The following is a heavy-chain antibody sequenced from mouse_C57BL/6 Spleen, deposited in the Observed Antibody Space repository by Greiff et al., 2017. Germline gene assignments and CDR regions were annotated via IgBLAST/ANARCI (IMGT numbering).Heavy chain of an antibody. D-gene: IGHD2-2*01. CDR1: GYTFTSYW. Sequence: QVQLQQPGAELVRPGSSVKLSCKASGYTFTSYWMDWVKQRPGQGLEWIGNIYPSDSETHYNQKFKDKATLTVDKSSSTAYMQLSSLTSEDSAVYYCARCPSMVTTGGYFDYWGQGTTLTVSS. CDR3: ARCPSMVTTGGYFDY. CDR2: IYPSDSET. J-gene: IGHJ2*01. V-gene: IGHV1-61*01.